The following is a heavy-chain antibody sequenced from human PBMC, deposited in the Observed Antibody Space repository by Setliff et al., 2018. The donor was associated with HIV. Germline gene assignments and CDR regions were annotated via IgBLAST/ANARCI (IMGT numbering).Heavy chain of an antibody. CDR1: GASISSSSYY. V-gene: IGHV4-39*07. D-gene: IGHD3-3*01. J-gene: IGHJ3*02. CDR2: VYYSGST. CDR3: ARGTHYNFWGSNWFDPWGQGLDRPASAFDI. Sequence: SLTCTVSGASISSSSYYWGWIRQPPGKGLEWIGSVYYSGSTYYNPSLKSRVTISVDTSKNQFSLKLNSVTAADTAVYYCARGTHYNFWGSNWFDPWGQGLDRPASAFDIWGQGTMVTVSS.